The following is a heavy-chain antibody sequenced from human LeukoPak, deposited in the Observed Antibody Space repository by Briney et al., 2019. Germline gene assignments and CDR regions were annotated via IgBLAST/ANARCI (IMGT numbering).Heavy chain of an antibody. Sequence: AAVKVSCKASGYTFTGYYMHWVRQAPGQGLEWMGWINPNSGGTNYAQKFQGRVTMTRDTSTSTAYMELRSLRSDDTAVYYCARGGGSRENYYYYGMDVWGQGTTVTVSS. CDR3: ARGGGSRENYYYYGMDV. V-gene: IGHV1-2*02. J-gene: IGHJ6*02. CDR1: GYTFTGYY. D-gene: IGHD2-15*01. CDR2: INPNSGGT.